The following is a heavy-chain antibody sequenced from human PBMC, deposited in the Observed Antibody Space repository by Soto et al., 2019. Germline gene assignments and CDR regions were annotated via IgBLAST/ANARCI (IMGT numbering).Heavy chain of an antibody. Sequence: QVQLVQSGAEVRKPGASVKVSCKASGYTFTKYGITWVRQAPGQGLEWLGWISGDNGNTNFAQRLKDRVTMTTDTSTTTAYMELRSLRRDDTAIYYCARVASLIPIFHGLDAWGQGTTGTVSS. CDR1: GYTFTKYG. D-gene: IGHD3-3*01. CDR3: ARVASLIPIFHGLDA. V-gene: IGHV1-18*04. CDR2: ISGDNGNT. J-gene: IGHJ6*02.